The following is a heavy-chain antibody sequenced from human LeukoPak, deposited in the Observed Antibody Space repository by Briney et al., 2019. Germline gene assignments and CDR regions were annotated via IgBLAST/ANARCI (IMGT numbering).Heavy chain of an antibody. D-gene: IGHD3-22*01. J-gene: IGHJ4*02. V-gene: IGHV1-69*04. CDR1: GGTFSSYT. CDR3: ARDPYYYDSSGYSDY. Sequence: ASVKVSCKASGGTFSSYTINWVRQAPGQGLEWMGRIIPILGIANYAQKFQGRVTITADKSTSTAYMELSSLRSEDTAVYYCARDPYYYDSSGYSDYWGQGTLVTVSS. CDR2: IIPILGIA.